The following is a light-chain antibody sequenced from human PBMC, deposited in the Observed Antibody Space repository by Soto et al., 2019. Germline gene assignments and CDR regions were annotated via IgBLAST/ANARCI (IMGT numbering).Light chain of an antibody. J-gene: IGLJ2*01. V-gene: IGLV2-14*01. CDR2: EVS. Sequence: QSALTQPASASGSPGQSITISCTGTSSDVGGYNYVSWYQQYPGKAPKLMIYEVSNRPSGVFNRFSGSKSGNTASLTISGLQAEDEADYYCSSYTSSTTLVFGGGTKLTVL. CDR1: SSDVGGYNY. CDR3: SSYTSSTTLV.